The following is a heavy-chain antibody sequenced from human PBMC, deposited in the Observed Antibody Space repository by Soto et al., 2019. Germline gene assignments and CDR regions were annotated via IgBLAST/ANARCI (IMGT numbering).Heavy chain of an antibody. J-gene: IGHJ4*02. CDR2: INPNIGTA. CDR3: ARGGYDILTGYYILILDY. Sequence: SVKVSCKASGYTFTGYYMHWVRQAPGQGLEWMGGINPNIGTANYAQKFQGRVTITADESTSTAYMELSSLRPEDTAVYYCARGGYDILTGYYILILDYWGQGTLVTVSS. CDR1: GYTFTGYY. D-gene: IGHD3-9*01. V-gene: IGHV1-69*13.